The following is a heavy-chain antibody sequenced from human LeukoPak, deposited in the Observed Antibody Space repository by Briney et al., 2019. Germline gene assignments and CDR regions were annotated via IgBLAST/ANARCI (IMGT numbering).Heavy chain of an antibody. Sequence: GSLRLSCAASGFTFRSYGMHWVRQAPGKGLEWVALIWYDGSKKYHADSVKGRFTISRDNSKNTLYLQMNGLRAEDSAAYYCARGFGELSGGFDYWGQGTLVTVSS. D-gene: IGHD3-10*01. J-gene: IGHJ4*02. CDR1: GFTFRSYG. CDR3: ARGFGELSGGFDY. CDR2: IWYDGSKK. V-gene: IGHV3-33*01.